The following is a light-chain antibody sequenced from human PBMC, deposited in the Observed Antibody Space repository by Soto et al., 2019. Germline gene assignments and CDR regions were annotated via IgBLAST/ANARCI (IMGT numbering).Light chain of an antibody. Sequence: EIVMTQSPATLSLSPGDTAALSCRASQSINSELAWYQQKPGQPPRLLIYGASTRATGVPARFTGSESGSEFTLTISGLQSEEFAVYYCQHGHSWPLTFGQGTRLEI. CDR3: QHGHSWPLT. CDR2: GAS. J-gene: IGKJ2*01. V-gene: IGKV3-15*01. CDR1: QSINSE.